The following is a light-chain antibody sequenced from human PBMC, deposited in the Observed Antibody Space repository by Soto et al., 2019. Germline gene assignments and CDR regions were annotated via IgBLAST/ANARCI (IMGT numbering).Light chain of an antibody. V-gene: IGLV4-69*01. CDR3: QTWGTGILV. CDR1: SGHSSYA. Sequence: QLVLTQSPSASASLGASVKLTCALSSGHSSYAIAWHQRQPEKGPRALMKLNSDGSHTRGDGIPDRFSGSSSGAERYLTISSLQSEDEADYYCQTWGTGILVFGGGTKLTVL. J-gene: IGLJ3*02. CDR2: LNSDGSH.